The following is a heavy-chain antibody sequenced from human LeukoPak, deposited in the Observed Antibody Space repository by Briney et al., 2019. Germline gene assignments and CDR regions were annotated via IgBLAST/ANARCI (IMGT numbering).Heavy chain of an antibody. CDR1: GGSFNGYY. Sequence: SETLSLTCAVYGGSFNGYYWSWIRQPPGKGLEWIGEINHSGSTNYNPSLKSRVTISVDTSKNQFSLKLSPVTAADTPVYYCARGKPDIVLMVYAINHFDYWGQGTLVTVSS. CDR3: ARGKPDIVLMVYAINHFDY. D-gene: IGHD2-8*01. V-gene: IGHV4-34*01. J-gene: IGHJ4*02. CDR2: INHSGST.